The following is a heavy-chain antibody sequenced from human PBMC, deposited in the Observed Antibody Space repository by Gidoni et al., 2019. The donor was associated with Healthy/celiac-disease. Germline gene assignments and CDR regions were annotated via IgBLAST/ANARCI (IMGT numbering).Heavy chain of an antibody. V-gene: IGHV3-23*01. Sequence: EVQLLESGGGLVQPGGSLRLSCAASGFTFSSYAMSWVRQAPGKGLEWVSAISGSGGSTYYADSVKGRFTTSRDNSKNTLYLQMNSLRAEDTAVYYCASGIDFAAGRDYWGQGTLVTVSS. CDR1: GFTFSSYA. J-gene: IGHJ4*02. D-gene: IGHD6-25*01. CDR3: ASGIDFAAGRDY. CDR2: ISGSGGST.